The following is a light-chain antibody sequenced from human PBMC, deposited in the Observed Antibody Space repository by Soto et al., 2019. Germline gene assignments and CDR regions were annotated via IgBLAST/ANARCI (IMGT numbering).Light chain of an antibody. Sequence: QSVLTQPASVSGSPGQSITISCTGTSSDVGRYNYVSWYQHHPGKAPKLLIYEVTKRPSGVSNRFSGSKSGNTASLTISGLQADDEADYYCSSYTTDSTYVFGSGTKLTVL. J-gene: IGLJ1*01. V-gene: IGLV2-14*01. CDR1: SSDVGRYNY. CDR3: SSYTTDSTYV. CDR2: EVT.